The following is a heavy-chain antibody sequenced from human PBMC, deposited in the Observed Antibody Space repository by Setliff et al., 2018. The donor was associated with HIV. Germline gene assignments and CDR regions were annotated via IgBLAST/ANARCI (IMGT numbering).Heavy chain of an antibody. Sequence: PGESLKISCADSGFTFSGYWMDWVRQAPGKGLEWVAHIKPDGSEPSYVDAVKGRFTTSRDNAKNSLYLQMNSLRAEDTALYYCAKDQQWQRPHYFDYWGQGTLVTVSS. J-gene: IGHJ4*02. CDR3: AKDQQWQRPHYFDY. V-gene: IGHV3-7*03. CDR2: IKPDGSEP. CDR1: GFTFSGYW. D-gene: IGHD6-19*01.